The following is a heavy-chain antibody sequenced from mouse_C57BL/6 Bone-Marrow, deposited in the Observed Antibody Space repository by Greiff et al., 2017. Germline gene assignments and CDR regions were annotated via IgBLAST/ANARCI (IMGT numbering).Heavy chain of an antibody. CDR1: GYTFTSYG. V-gene: IGHV1-81*01. Sequence: VQLQESGAELARPGASVKLSCKASGYTFTSYGISWVKQRTGQGLEWIGEIYPRSGNTYYNEKFKGKATLTADKSSSTAYMELRSLSSEDSAVYFCARPHYGSNPAWFAYWGQGTRVTVSA. CDR3: ARPHYGSNPAWFAY. D-gene: IGHD1-1*01. CDR2: IYPRSGNT. J-gene: IGHJ3*01.